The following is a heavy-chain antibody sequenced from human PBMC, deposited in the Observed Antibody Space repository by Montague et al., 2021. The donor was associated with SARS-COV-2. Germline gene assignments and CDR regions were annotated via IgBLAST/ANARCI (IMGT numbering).Heavy chain of an antibody. J-gene: IGHJ4*02. V-gene: IGHV4-34*01. Sequence: SETLSLTCAVYDGSFNDYYWSWVRQPPGKGLEWIGEINHGGITNYSPSLKSRVTISADTSKNQFSLKLKSVTAADTANYYCARGHQGIAMIVVVMIGAEYYFDYWGQGSLVTVSS. CDR3: ARGHQGIAMIVVVMIGAEYYFDY. D-gene: IGHD3-22*01. CDR2: INHGGIT. CDR1: DGSFNDYY.